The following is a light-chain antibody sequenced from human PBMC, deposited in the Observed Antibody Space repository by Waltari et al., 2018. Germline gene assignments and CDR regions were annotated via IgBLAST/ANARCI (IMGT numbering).Light chain of an antibody. V-gene: IGKV3-15*01. J-gene: IGKJ2*01. Sequence: EIVMPQSPGTLSVSPGERATRSCRASHSVNTNLAWYQQKPGQAPRLLIYGASTRATGIPARFSVSGSGTEFTLTITKLQSEDFAVYYCQQYNNWPQTFGQGTKLELK. CDR1: HSVNTN. CDR2: GAS. CDR3: QQYNNWPQT.